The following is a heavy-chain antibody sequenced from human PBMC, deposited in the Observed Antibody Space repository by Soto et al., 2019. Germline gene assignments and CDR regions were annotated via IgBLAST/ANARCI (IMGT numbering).Heavy chain of an antibody. Sequence: ASVKVSCKASGYTFTGYYMHWVRQAPGQGLEWMGWINPNSGGTNYAQKFQGWVTMTRETSISTAYMELSRLRSDDTAVYYCARGHMGVGYYYGMDVWGQGTTVTVSS. D-gene: IGHD3-16*01. CDR2: INPNSGGT. CDR1: GYTFTGYY. J-gene: IGHJ6*02. CDR3: ARGHMGVGYYYGMDV. V-gene: IGHV1-2*04.